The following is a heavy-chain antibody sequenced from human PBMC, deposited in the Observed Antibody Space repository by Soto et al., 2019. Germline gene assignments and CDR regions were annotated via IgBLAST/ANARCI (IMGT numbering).Heavy chain of an antibody. V-gene: IGHV1-2*04. J-gene: IGHJ6*02. CDR2: INPNSGGT. D-gene: IGHD6-19*01. Sequence: ASVKVSCKASGYTFTGYYMHWVRQAPGQGLEWMGWINPNSGGTNYAQKFQGWVTMTRDTSISTAYMGLSRLRSDDTAVYYCARDLVAVAADAYYYGMDVWGQGTTVTVSS. CDR3: ARDLVAVAADAYYYGMDV. CDR1: GYTFTGYY.